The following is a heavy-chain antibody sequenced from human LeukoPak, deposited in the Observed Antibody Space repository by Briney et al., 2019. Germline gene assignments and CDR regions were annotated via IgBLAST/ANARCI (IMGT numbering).Heavy chain of an antibody. D-gene: IGHD2-2*01. J-gene: IGHJ4*02. CDR1: GGSFSGYY. V-gene: IGHV4-34*01. CDR2: INHSGST. Sequence: PSETLSLTCAVSGGSFSGYYWSWIRQPPGKGLEWIGEINHSGSTNYNPSLKSRVTISVDTSKNQFSLKLSSVTAADTAVYYCARVGYCSSTSCPGDYWGQGTLVTVSS. CDR3: ARVGYCSSTSCPGDY.